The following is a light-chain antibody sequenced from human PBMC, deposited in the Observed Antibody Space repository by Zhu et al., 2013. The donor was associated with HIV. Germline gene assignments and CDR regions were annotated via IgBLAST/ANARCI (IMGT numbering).Light chain of an antibody. Sequence: QSALTQPPSASGSPGQSVTISCTGTSSDVGGYNYVSWYQQHPGKAPKLMIYEVNKRPSGVPERFSGSKSGNTASLTVSGLQPEDEADYYCASYASGSYFFGTGTKVTVL. J-gene: IGLJ1*01. CDR3: ASYASGSYF. CDR2: EVN. CDR1: SSDVGGYNY. V-gene: IGLV2-8*01.